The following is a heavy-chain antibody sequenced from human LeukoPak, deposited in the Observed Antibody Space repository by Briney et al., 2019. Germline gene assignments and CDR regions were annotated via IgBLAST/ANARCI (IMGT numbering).Heavy chain of an antibody. CDR1: GFTFSSYE. J-gene: IGHJ5*02. CDR3: ANGLELGT. Sequence: GGSLRLSCAASGFTFSSYEMNWVRQAPGRGLEWVSGISSSGGSTYYADSVKGRFTISRDNSKNTLYLQMNSLRAEDTALYYCANGLELGTWGQGTLVTVSS. D-gene: IGHD1-7*01. CDR2: ISSSGGST. V-gene: IGHV3-23*01.